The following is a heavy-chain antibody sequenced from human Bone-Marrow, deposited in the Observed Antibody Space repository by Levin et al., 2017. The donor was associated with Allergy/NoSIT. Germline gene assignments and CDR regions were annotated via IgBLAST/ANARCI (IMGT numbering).Heavy chain of an antibody. V-gene: IGHV4-59*08. CDR1: GVHITNYY. J-gene: IGHJ4*02. CDR2: IYNSEHT. D-gene: IGHD6-19*01. Sequence: SETLSLTCTVSGVHITNYYWSWIRQPPGKGLEWIGYIYNSEHTNHNPSLKGRVTISLDRSESQFSLNLTSVTAADTAVYYCARARAVVGTHYFDSWGQGTLVTVSS. CDR3: ARARAVVGTHYFDS.